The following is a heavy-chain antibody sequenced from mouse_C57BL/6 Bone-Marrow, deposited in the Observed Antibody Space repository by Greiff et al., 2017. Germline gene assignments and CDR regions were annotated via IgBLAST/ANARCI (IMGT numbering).Heavy chain of an antibody. CDR2: IYPGDGDT. CDR3: ARGVRHWYFDV. D-gene: IGHD2-14*01. Sequence: QVQLQQSGPELVKPGASVKISCKASGYAFSSSWMNWVKQRPGKGLEWIGRIYPGDGDTNYNGKFKGKATLTADKSSSTAYMQLSSLTSEDSAVYFCARGVRHWYFDVWGTGTTVTVSS. V-gene: IGHV1-82*01. J-gene: IGHJ1*03. CDR1: GYAFSSSW.